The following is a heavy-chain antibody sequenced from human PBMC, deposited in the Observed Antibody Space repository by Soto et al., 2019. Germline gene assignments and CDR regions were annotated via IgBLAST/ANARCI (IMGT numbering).Heavy chain of an antibody. D-gene: IGHD3-22*01. CDR2: IYYSGST. J-gene: IGHJ6*02. Sequence: SETLSLTCTVSGGSISSGGYYWSWIRQHPGKGLEWIGYIYYSGSTYYNPSLKSRVTISVDTSKNQFSLKLSSVTAADTAVYYCARVLPYDSSGYYLDPDYYYGMDVGGQGTTVTVSS. CDR1: GGSISSGGYY. CDR3: ARVLPYDSSGYYLDPDYYYGMDV. V-gene: IGHV4-31*03.